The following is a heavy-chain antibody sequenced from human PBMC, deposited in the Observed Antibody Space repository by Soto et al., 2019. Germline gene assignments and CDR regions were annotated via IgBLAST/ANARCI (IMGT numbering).Heavy chain of an antibody. CDR1: GFTFSSYG. CDR3: AKVVDYGGNSGDY. D-gene: IGHD4-17*01. CDR2: ISYDGSNK. V-gene: IGHV3-30*18. J-gene: IGHJ4*02. Sequence: QVQLVESGGGVVQPGRSLRLSCAASGFTFSSYGMHWVRQAPGKGLEWVAVISYDGSNKYYADSVKGRFTISRDNSKNTLYLQMNRLRAEDTAVYYCAKVVDYGGNSGDYWGQGTLVTVSS.